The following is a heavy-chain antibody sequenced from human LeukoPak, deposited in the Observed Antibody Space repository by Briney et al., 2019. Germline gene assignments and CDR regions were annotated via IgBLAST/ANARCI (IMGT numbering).Heavy chain of an antibody. CDR1: GYTFTSNY. V-gene: IGHV7-4-1*02. Sequence: GASVKVSCKAFGYTFTSNYMHWVRQAPGQGLEFMGWINTYTGNPTYAQAFTGRFVFSLDTSVSTAYLQISSLKTEDTAVYYCVSIGSDAFGIWGQGTMVTVSS. CDR3: VSIGSDAFGI. CDR2: INTYTGNP. J-gene: IGHJ3*02.